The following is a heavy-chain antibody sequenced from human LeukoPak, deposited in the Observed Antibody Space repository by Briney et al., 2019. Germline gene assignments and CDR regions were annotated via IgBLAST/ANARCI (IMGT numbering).Heavy chain of an antibody. CDR2: IYHNGNT. Sequence: PSETLSLTCAVSGYSISSGYYWGWIRQPPRKGLEWIGSIYHNGNTYYNPSLKSRVTISVDTSKNEFSLKLSSVTAADTAVYYCARAYHSSWYLNWFDPWGQGTLVTVSS. V-gene: IGHV4-38-2*01. D-gene: IGHD6-13*01. CDR1: GYSISSGYY. CDR3: ARAYHSSWYLNWFDP. J-gene: IGHJ5*02.